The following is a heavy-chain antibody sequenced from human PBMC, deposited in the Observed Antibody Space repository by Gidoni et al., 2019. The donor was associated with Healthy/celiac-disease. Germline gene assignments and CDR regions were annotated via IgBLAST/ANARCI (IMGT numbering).Heavy chain of an antibody. CDR1: GGTFSSYA. J-gene: IGHJ6*02. V-gene: IGHV1-69*01. D-gene: IGHD2-2*01. CDR3: ATRQLPPPLEYYYYGMDV. CDR2: IIPIFGTA. Sequence: QVQLVQSGAEVKKPGSSVKVSCKASGGTFSSYAISWVRQAPGQGLEWMGGIIPIFGTANYAQKFQGRVTITADESTSTAYMELSSLRSEDTAVYYCATRQLPPPLEYYYYGMDVWGQGTTVTVSS.